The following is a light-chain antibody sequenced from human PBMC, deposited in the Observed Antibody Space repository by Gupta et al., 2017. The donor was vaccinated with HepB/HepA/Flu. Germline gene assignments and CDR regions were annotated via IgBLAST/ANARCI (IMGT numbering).Light chain of an antibody. V-gene: IGLV2-14*03. CDR2: DVS. CDR3: SSYTSSSPV. Sequence: QSALTQPASVPGSPGQSITISCTGTSSDVGGYNYVSWYQQHPGKAPKLMMYDVSNRPSGVSNRFSGSKSGNTASLTISGLQAEDESYYYCSSYTSSSPVFGGGTKLTVL. J-gene: IGLJ2*01. CDR1: SSDVGGYNY.